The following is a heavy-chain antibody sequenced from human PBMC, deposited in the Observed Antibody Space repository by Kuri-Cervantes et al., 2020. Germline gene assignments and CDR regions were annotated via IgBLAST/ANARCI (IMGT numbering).Heavy chain of an antibody. Sequence: ASVKVSCKASGYTFTGYYMHWVRQAPGQGLEWMGWINPNSGGTNYAQKFQGRVIMTRDTSISTAYMELSRLRSDDTAVYYCARDMGSYYRNDAFDIWGQGTMVTVSS. V-gene: IGHV1-2*02. CDR3: ARDMGSYYRNDAFDI. D-gene: IGHD1-26*01. CDR2: INPNSGGT. CDR1: GYTFTGYY. J-gene: IGHJ3*02.